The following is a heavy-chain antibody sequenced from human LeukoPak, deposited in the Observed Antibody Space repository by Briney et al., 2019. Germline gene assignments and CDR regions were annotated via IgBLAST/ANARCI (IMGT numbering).Heavy chain of an antibody. J-gene: IGHJ4*02. CDR3: AREKQKYSSGWYCLDY. Sequence: GGSLRLSCAASGFTFSSYAMRWVRQAPGKGLEWVAVISYDGSNKYYADSVKGRFTISRDNSKNTLYLQMNSLRAEDTAVYYCAREKQKYSSGWYCLDYWGQGTLVTVSS. CDR1: GFTFSSYA. D-gene: IGHD6-19*01. CDR2: ISYDGSNK. V-gene: IGHV3-30-3*01.